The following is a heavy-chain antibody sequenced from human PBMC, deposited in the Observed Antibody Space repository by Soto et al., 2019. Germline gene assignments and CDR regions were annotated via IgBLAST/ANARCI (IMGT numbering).Heavy chain of an antibody. CDR2: IYYSGTT. CDR1: GGSISSSRYY. V-gene: IGHV4-39*01. Sequence: QLQLRESGPRLVKPSETLSLTCGVSGGSISSSRYYWGWIRQPPGKGLEWIANIYYSGTTYYNPSLKSRVTISVDTFRNQFSLRLSSVTAADTAVYYCARLLSSSSYYDILTGHSVDYWGQGTLVSVSS. CDR3: ARLLSSSSYYDILTGHSVDY. D-gene: IGHD3-9*01. J-gene: IGHJ4*02.